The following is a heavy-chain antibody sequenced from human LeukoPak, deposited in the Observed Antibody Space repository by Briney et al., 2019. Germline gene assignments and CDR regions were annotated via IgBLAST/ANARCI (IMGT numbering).Heavy chain of an antibody. V-gene: IGHV3-21*01. J-gene: IGHJ4*02. CDR2: ISMTSSYI. D-gene: IGHD5-18*01. CDR1: GFTFHSHS. CDR3: ARDLTSYGYEGDY. Sequence: GGSLRLSCAASGFTFHSHSMNWVRQAPGKGLEWVSSISMTSSYIYYADSVKGRFTISRDNAKNSLYLQMNSLRAEDTAVYYCARDLTSYGYEGDYWGQGTLVTVSS.